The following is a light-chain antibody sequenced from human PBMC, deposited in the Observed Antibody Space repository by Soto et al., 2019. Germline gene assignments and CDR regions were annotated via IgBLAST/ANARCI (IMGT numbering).Light chain of an antibody. J-gene: IGKJ2*01. V-gene: IGKV3-15*01. CDR2: GAS. CDR1: QSVNRH. CDR3: QQYNNWPYT. Sequence: IVMTQSPATLSVSPGGRATLSCRASQSVNRHLAWYQQKPGQAPRLLIYGASTRATGIPARFSGSRSGTEFTLTISSLQSEDFAVYYCQQYNNWPYTFGQGTKLEIK.